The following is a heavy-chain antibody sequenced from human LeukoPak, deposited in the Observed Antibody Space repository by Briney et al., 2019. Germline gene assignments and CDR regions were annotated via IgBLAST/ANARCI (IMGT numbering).Heavy chain of an antibody. V-gene: IGHV4-38-2*02. J-gene: IGHJ3*02. D-gene: IGHD5-12*01. Sequence: SETLSLTCTVSGYSISSGYYWGWIRQPPGKGLEWIGEINHSGSTNYNPSLKSRVTISVDTSKNQFSLKLSSVTAADTAVYYCARRYSGYDSDAFDIWGQGTMVTVSS. CDR2: INHSGST. CDR1: GYSISSGYY. CDR3: ARRYSGYDSDAFDI.